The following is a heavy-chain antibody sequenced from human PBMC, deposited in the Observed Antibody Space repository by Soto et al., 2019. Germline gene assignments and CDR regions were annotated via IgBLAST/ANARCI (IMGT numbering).Heavy chain of an antibody. J-gene: IGHJ6*02. CDR2: ISYDGSNK. CDR3: AKDFEGRIAAARMFYYYGMDV. V-gene: IGHV3-30*18. CDR1: GFTFSSYG. Sequence: PGGSLRLSCAASGFTFSSYGMHWVRQAPGKGLEWVAVISYDGSNKYYADSVKGRFTISRDNSKNTLYLQMNSLRAEDTAVYYCAKDFEGRIAAARMFYYYGMDVWGQGTTVTVSS. D-gene: IGHD6-13*01.